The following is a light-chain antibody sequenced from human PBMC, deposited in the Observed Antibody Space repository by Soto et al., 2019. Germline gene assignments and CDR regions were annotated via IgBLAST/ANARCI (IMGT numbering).Light chain of an antibody. CDR1: SSDVGGYNY. J-gene: IGLJ1*01. CDR3: SSYVGTNSYV. V-gene: IGLV2-8*01. Sequence: QSALTQPPSASGSPGQSVSLSCTETSSDVGGYNYVSWYQQHPGKAPKLIIYEVYKRPSGVPDRFSGSKSGNTAALTVSGLQAEDEADYYCSSYVGTNSYVFGTGTKVTVL. CDR2: EVY.